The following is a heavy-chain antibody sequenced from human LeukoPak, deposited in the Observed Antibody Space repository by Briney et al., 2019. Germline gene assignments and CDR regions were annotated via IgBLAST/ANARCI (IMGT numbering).Heavy chain of an antibody. D-gene: IGHD5-12*01. CDR1: GGSVISGSHY. V-gene: IGHV4-61*01. CDR3: ARDYLILATNYYFYYGMDV. Sequence: SETLSLTCTVSGGSVISGSHYWTWIRQSPGRGLEWIGYIYYSGSTNYNPSLKSRVTTSVDTSKNQFSLKLSSVTAADTAVYYCARDYLILATNYYFYYGMDVWGKGTTVIVSS. J-gene: IGHJ6*04. CDR2: IYYSGST.